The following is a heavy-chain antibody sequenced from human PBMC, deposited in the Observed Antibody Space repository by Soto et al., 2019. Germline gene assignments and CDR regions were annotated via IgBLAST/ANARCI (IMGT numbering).Heavy chain of an antibody. V-gene: IGHV3-7*01. Sequence: PGGSLRLSCAASGFTFSTYWMSWVRQAPGKGLEWVGNIKQDGSGENYVDSVKGRFTISRDNANHSLYLQMNSLRAEDTAVYYCARDRGPPRYLYYGMDVWGQGXTVTVPS. J-gene: IGHJ6*02. CDR1: GFTFSTYW. CDR3: ARDRGPPRYLYYGMDV. CDR2: IKQDGSGE. D-gene: IGHD3-10*01.